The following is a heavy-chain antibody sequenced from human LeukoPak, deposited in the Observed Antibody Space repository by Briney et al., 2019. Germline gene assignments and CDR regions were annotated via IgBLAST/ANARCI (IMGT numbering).Heavy chain of an antibody. Sequence: GASVKVSCKASGYTFTSYYMHWVRQAPGQGLEWMGGIIPIFGTANYAQKFQGRVTITADESTSTAYMELSSLRSEDTAVYYCARGDIVVVPAASSFDYWGQGTLVTVSS. CDR2: IIPIFGTA. D-gene: IGHD2-2*01. V-gene: IGHV1-69*13. CDR1: GYTFTSYY. J-gene: IGHJ4*02. CDR3: ARGDIVVVPAASSFDY.